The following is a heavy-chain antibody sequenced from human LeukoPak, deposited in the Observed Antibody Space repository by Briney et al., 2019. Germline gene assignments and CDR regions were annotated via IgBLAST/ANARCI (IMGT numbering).Heavy chain of an antibody. V-gene: IGHV3-23*01. Sequence: GGSPRLSXAASGFTFSNYAMSWVRQAPGKGLEWVSTVSGRGGSTYSADSVKGRFTISRDNSKNTLYLQMNSLRAEDTAVYYCAKGESGSFDAFDIWGQGTMVTVSS. D-gene: IGHD1-26*01. CDR3: AKGESGSFDAFDI. CDR2: VSGRGGST. CDR1: GFTFSNYA. J-gene: IGHJ3*02.